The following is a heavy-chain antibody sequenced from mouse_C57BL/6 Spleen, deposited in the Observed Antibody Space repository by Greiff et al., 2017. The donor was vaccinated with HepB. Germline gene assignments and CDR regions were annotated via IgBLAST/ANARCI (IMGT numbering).Heavy chain of an antibody. J-gene: IGHJ3*01. CDR1: GYSFTGYY. CDR3: ARGAPWFAY. Sequence: EVKLVESGPELVKPGASVKISCKASGYSFTGYYMNWVKQSPEKSLEWIGEINPSTGGTTYNQKFKAKATLTVDKSSSTAYMQIKSLTSEDSAVYYCARGAPWFAYWGQGTLVTVSA. V-gene: IGHV1-42*01. CDR2: INPSTGGT.